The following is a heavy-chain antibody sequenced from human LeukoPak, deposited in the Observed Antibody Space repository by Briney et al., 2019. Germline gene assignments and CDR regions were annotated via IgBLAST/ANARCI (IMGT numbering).Heavy chain of an antibody. J-gene: IGHJ3*02. Sequence: SETLSLTCAVYGGSFSGYYWSWIRQPPGKGLEWIGYIYYSGSTNYNPSLKSRVTISVDTSKNQFSLKLSSVTAADTAVYYCARESYGSGSYIAFDIWGQGTMVTVSS. D-gene: IGHD3-10*01. CDR2: IYYSGST. CDR1: GGSFSGYY. CDR3: ARESYGSGSYIAFDI. V-gene: IGHV4-59*12.